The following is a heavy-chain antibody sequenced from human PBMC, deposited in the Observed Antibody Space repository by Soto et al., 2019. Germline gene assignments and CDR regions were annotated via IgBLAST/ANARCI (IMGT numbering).Heavy chain of an antibody. CDR1: GFTFSSYG. D-gene: IGHD2-15*01. Sequence: GGSLRLSCAASGFTFSSYGMHWVRQAPGKGLEWVAVIWYDGSNKYYADSVKGRFTISRDNSKNTLYLQMNSLRAEDTAVYYCARARGYCSGGSCYMYNWFDPWGQGTLVTVSS. V-gene: IGHV3-33*01. CDR3: ARARGYCSGGSCYMYNWFDP. J-gene: IGHJ5*02. CDR2: IWYDGSNK.